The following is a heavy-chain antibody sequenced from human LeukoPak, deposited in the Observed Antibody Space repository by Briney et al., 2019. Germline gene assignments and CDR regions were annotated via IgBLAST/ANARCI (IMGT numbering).Heavy chain of an antibody. Sequence: SETLSLTCAVYGGSFSGYYWSWIRQPPGKGLEWIGFIYYSGSTNCNPSLKSRVTMSVDTSKKQLSLKMRSVTAADTAVYYCARGPSVVYLDYWGQGTLVTVSS. V-gene: IGHV4-59*01. CDR1: GGSFSGYY. J-gene: IGHJ4*02. D-gene: IGHD4-23*01. CDR2: IYYSGST. CDR3: ARGPSVVYLDY.